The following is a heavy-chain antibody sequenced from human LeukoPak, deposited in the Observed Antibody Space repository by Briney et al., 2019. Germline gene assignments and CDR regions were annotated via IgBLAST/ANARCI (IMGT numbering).Heavy chain of an antibody. CDR2: INDSGGNT. CDR3: AKTSAGIRGGYFDY. J-gene: IGHJ4*02. V-gene: IGHV3-23*01. CDR1: GFTFSSYA. D-gene: IGHD3-10*01. Sequence: GGSLRLSCAASGFTFSSYAMNWVRQAPGKGLEWVSFINDSGGNTYYADSVKGRFTISRDNSKNTLFLQMSSLRAEDTAVYYCAKTSAGIRGGYFDYWGQGTLVPVSS.